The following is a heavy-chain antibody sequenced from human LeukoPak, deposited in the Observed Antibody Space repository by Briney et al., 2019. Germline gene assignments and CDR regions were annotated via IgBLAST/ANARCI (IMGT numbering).Heavy chain of an antibody. CDR2: ISSSGSTI. D-gene: IGHD3-10*02. J-gene: IGHJ6*04. CDR1: GFTFSFYE. Sequence: PGGSLRLSCAASGFTFSFYEMNWVRQAPGKGLEWVSYISSSGSTIYYADSVKGRFTISSDNAKNSLYLQMNSLRAEDAAVYYCAELGITMIGGVWGEGTTVTISS. V-gene: IGHV3-48*03. CDR3: AELGITMIGGV.